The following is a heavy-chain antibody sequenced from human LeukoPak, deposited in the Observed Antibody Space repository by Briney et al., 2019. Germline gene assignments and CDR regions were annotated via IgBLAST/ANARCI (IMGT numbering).Heavy chain of an antibody. CDR2: IIPIFGTA. CDR3: ARVDPLGDYADY. CDR1: GGTFSSYA. J-gene: IGHJ4*02. Sequence: SVKVSCKASGGTFSSYAISWVRQAPGQGLEWMGGIIPIFGTANYAQKFQGRVTITADESTSTAYMELSSLRSEDTAVYYCARVDPLGDYADYWGQGTLVTVSS. D-gene: IGHD4-17*01. V-gene: IGHV1-69*13.